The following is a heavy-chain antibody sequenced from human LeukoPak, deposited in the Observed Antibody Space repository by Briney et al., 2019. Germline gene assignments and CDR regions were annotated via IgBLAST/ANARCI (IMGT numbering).Heavy chain of an antibody. J-gene: IGHJ4*02. V-gene: IGHV4-59*12. CDR1: GGSISNYY. Sequence: PSETLSLTCNVSGGSISNYYWSWIRQPPGKGLEWIATIYHSGSTYYNPSLESRVTISVDTSKNQFSLKLSSVTAADTAVYYCARDSAGRYYDSSGSGFNYFDYWGQGTLVTVSS. CDR2: IYHSGST. D-gene: IGHD3-22*01. CDR3: ARDSAGRYYDSSGSGFNYFDY.